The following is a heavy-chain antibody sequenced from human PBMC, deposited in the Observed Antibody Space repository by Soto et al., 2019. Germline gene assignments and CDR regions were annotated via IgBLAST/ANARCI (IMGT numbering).Heavy chain of an antibody. J-gene: IGHJ4*02. D-gene: IGHD3-10*01. CDR2: IYYSGST. V-gene: IGHV4-30-4*01. Sequence: KPSETLSLTCTVSGASINSGVYYWSWIRQPPGKGLEWIWQIYYSGSTYYNPSLKSRVGISVDSTKSQVSLKLTSVTAADADGYLYATIISNYYRLAYWGQGTLVTVSS. CDR1: GASINSGVYY. CDR3: ATIISNYYRLAY.